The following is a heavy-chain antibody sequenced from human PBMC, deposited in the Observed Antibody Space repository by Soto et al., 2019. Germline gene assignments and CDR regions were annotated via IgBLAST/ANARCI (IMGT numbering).Heavy chain of an antibody. V-gene: IGHV4-59*01. CDR1: GDSISSYY. Sequence: PSETLSLTCTVSGDSISSYYWSWIRQPPGKGLEWIEYIYYSGSTNYNPSLKSRVTISVDTSKNQFSLKLSSVTAADTAVYYCARTLYGDNVDYWGQGTLVTVS. CDR3: ARTLYGDNVDY. J-gene: IGHJ4*02. CDR2: IYYSGST. D-gene: IGHD4-17*01.